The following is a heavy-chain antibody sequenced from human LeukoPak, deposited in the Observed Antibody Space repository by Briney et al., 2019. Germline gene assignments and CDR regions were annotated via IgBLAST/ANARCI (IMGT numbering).Heavy chain of an antibody. D-gene: IGHD2-15*01. CDR1: GGSISQYY. J-gene: IGHJ6*03. CDR3: ARDFVRQEEDTRFYYYYMDI. Sequence: SETLSLTCAVSGGSISQYYWSWLRQAPGKGLEWIGYIHASGTTTYNPSLKSRVTMSVDTSNNQFSLTLTTVTEADTAVYFCARDFVRQEEDTRFYYYYMDIWGKGTTVTVSS. V-gene: IGHV4-4*08. CDR2: IHASGTT.